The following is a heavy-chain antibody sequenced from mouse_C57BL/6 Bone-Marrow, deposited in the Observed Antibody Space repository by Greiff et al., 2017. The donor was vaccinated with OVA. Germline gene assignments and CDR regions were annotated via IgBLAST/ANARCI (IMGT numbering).Heavy chain of an antibody. V-gene: IGHV1-53*01. Sequence: QVQLQQPGTELVKPGASVKLSCKASGYTFTSYWLHWVKQRPGQGLEWIGNINPSNGGTNYNEKFKSKATLTVDTSSSTAYMQLSSLTSEDSAVYYCARVYYYGSSYDYAMDYWGQGTSVTVSS. D-gene: IGHD1-1*01. CDR1: GYTFTSYW. CDR3: ARVYYYGSSYDYAMDY. CDR2: INPSNGGT. J-gene: IGHJ4*01.